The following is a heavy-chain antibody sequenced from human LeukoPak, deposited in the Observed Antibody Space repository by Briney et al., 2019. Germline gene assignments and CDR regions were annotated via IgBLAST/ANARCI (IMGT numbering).Heavy chain of an antibody. Sequence: GGSLRLSCAASGFTFSSYEMNWVRQAPGKGLEWVSYISSSDRTIYYADSVKGRFTISRDYAKNSLYLQMNSLRAEDTAVYYCARGLIFSHFYSYYGMDVWGKGTTVTVSS. J-gene: IGHJ6*04. CDR3: ARGLIFSHFYSYYGMDV. CDR2: ISSSDRTI. CDR1: GFTFSSYE. D-gene: IGHD3-16*01. V-gene: IGHV3-48*03.